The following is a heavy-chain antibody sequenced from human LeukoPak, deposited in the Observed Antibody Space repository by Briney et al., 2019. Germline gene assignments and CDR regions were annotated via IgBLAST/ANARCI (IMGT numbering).Heavy chain of an antibody. Sequence: GGSLRLSCAASRFTFSSYAMSWVRQAPGKGLEWVSAISGSGGSTYYADSLRGWFTISRDNSKNTLYLQMNSLRAEDTAVYYCAKGMVAVAGHAYYYGLDVWGQGTTVTVSS. D-gene: IGHD6-19*01. CDR2: ISGSGGST. CDR1: RFTFSSYA. V-gene: IGHV3-23*01. CDR3: AKGMVAVAGHAYYYGLDV. J-gene: IGHJ6*02.